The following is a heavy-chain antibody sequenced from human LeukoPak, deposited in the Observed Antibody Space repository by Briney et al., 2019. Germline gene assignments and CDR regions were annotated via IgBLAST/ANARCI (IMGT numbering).Heavy chain of an antibody. Sequence: PGGSLRLSCAGSGFTFSSYAMSWVRQAPGKGLEWVSTISGSGGAGTYYADSVKGRFTVSRDNSRNTLYLPMNSLRAEDTAVYYCVKDRGGSPFYGMDVWGRGTTVTVSS. CDR1: GFTFSSYA. V-gene: IGHV3-23*01. J-gene: IGHJ6*02. CDR2: ISGSGGAGT. CDR3: VKDRGGSPFYGMDV. D-gene: IGHD1-26*01.